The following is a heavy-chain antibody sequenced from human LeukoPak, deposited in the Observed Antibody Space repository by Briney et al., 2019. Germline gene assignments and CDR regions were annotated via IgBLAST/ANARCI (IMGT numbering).Heavy chain of an antibody. CDR3: AKGTWIQLWYSNFDY. D-gene: IGHD5-18*01. V-gene: IGHV3-33*06. Sequence: GGSLRLSCAASGFTFSSYGMHWVRQAPGKGLEWVAVIWYDGSNKYYADSVKGRFTISRDNSKNTLYLQMNSLRAEDTAVYYCAKGTWIQLWYSNFDYWGQGTLVTVSS. CDR2: IWYDGSNK. CDR1: GFTFSSYG. J-gene: IGHJ4*02.